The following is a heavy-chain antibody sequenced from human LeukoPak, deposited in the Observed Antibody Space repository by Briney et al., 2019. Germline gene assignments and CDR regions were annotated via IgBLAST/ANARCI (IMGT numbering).Heavy chain of an antibody. J-gene: IGHJ4*02. Sequence: GGSLRLSCAASGLSFSSYSMNWVRQAPGKGLEWVSYISSGSSTMYYADSVRGRFTISRDNAKNSLYLQMNSLRDEDTAVYYCARADGYNRKFDYWGQGTLVTVSS. CDR3: ARADGYNRKFDY. CDR1: GLSFSSYS. CDR2: ISSGSSTM. V-gene: IGHV3-48*02. D-gene: IGHD5-24*01.